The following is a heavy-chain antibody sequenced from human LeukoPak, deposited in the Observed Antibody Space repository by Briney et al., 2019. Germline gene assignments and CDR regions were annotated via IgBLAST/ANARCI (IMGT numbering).Heavy chain of an antibody. Sequence: GGSLRLSCAASGFTFSSYGMHWVRQAPGKGLEWVAFIRYDGSNKYYADSVKGRFTISRDNSKNTLYLQMNSLRAEDTAVYYCAKDSDILTGYYNPFDYWGQGTLDTVSS. D-gene: IGHD3-9*01. J-gene: IGHJ4*02. V-gene: IGHV3-30*02. CDR1: GFTFSSYG. CDR3: AKDSDILTGYYNPFDY. CDR2: IRYDGSNK.